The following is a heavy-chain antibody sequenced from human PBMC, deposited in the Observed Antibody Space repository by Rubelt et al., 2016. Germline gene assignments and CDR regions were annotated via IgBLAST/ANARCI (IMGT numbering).Heavy chain of an antibody. V-gene: IGHV3-15*01. CDR2: IKSKTDGGTT. J-gene: IGHJ4*02. Sequence: SCAASGFTFSSYGMHWVRQAPGKGLEWVGRIKSKTDGGTTDYAAPVKGRFTISRDDSKNTLYLQMNSLKTEDTAVYYCKRGNWDWGQGTLVTVSS. CDR3: KRGNWD. D-gene: IGHD7-27*01. CDR1: GFTFSSYG.